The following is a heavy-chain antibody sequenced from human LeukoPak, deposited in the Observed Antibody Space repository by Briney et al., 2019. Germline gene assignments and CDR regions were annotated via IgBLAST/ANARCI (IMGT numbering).Heavy chain of an antibody. CDR2: ISGSGGST. Sequence: XXLXXXXSXXTXSSYAMSXVRQAPGKGLEWVSAISGSGGSTYYADSVKGRFTISRDNSKNTLYLQMNSLRAEDTAVYYCAKDYRVYYYDSSGYFDYWGQGTLVTVSS. V-gene: IGHV3-23*01. J-gene: IGHJ4*02. CDR3: AKDYRVYYYDSSGYFDY. CDR1: XXTXSSYA. D-gene: IGHD3-22*01.